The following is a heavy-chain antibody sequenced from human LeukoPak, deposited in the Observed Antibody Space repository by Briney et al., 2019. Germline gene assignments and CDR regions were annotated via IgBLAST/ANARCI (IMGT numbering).Heavy chain of an antibody. CDR1: GFTFSSYS. D-gene: IGHD3-16*01. Sequence: GSLRLSCAASGFTFSSYSMNWVRQAPGKGLEWVSSISSSSSYIYYADSVKGRFTISRDNAKNSLYLQMNGLRAEDTAVYYCARDFMSITGAFDIWGQGTMVTVSS. CDR3: ARDFMSITGAFDI. V-gene: IGHV3-21*01. CDR2: ISSSSSYI. J-gene: IGHJ3*02.